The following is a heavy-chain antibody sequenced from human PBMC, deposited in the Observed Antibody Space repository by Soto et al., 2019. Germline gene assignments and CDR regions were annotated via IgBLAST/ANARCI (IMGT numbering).Heavy chain of an antibody. CDR2: INHSGST. V-gene: IGHV4-4*02. CDR3: ARGAIAAAQGGFDY. D-gene: IGHD6-13*01. J-gene: IGHJ4*02. Sequence: SETLSLTCAVSGGSISSSNWWSWVRQPPGKGLEWIGEINHSGSTNYNPSLKSRVTISVDTSKNQFSLKLSSVTAADTAVYYCARGAIAAAQGGFDYWGQGTLVTVSS. CDR1: GGSISSSNW.